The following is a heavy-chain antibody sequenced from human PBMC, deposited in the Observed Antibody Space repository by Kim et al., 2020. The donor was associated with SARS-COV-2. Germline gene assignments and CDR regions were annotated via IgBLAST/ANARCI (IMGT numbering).Heavy chain of an antibody. D-gene: IGHD5-12*01. Sequence: ASVKVSCKASGYTFTSYGISWVRQAPGQGLEWMGWISAYNGNTNYAQKLQGRVTMTTDTSTSTAYMELRSLRSDDTAVYYCARETGSGYDFLYYYYGMDVWGQGTTVTVSS. J-gene: IGHJ6*02. CDR2: ISAYNGNT. V-gene: IGHV1-18*01. CDR1: GYTFTSYG. CDR3: ARETGSGYDFLYYYYGMDV.